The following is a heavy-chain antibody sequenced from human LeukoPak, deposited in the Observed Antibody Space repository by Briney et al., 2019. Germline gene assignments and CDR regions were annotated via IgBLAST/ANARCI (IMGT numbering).Heavy chain of an antibody. CDR3: ARDRLSVVAAAGTGDAFDI. Sequence: ASVKVSCTASGYTFTGYYIHWVRQAPGQGLEWMGWITPNSGGTIYAQKFQGRVTMTRDTSISTAYMEVRWLRSDDTAVYYCARDRLSVVAAAGTGDAFDIWGRGTMVTVSS. CDR2: ITPNSGGT. J-gene: IGHJ3*02. V-gene: IGHV1-2*02. CDR1: GYTFTGYY. D-gene: IGHD6-13*01.